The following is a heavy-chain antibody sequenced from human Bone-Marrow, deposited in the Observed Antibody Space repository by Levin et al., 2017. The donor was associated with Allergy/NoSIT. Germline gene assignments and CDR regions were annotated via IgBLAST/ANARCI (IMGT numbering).Heavy chain of an antibody. J-gene: IGHJ4*02. V-gene: IGHV1-2*06. Sequence: ASVKVSCKPSGYTFNGYYIHWVRQAPGQGLEWMGRIDTSNGGTNYAQKFQGRVTITRDTSIRTAYMELSGLTSDDTAVYYCARGFDYWGQGTLVTVSS. CDR1: GYTFNGYY. CDR3: ARGFDY. CDR2: IDTSNGGT.